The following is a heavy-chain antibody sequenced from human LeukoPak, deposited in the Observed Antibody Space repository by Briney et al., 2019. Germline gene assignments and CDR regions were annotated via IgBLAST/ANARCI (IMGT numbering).Heavy chain of an antibody. Sequence: PGRSLRLSCAASGFTFSSYAMHWVRQAPGKGLEWVAVISYDGSNKYYADSVKGRFTISRDNSKNTLYLQMNSLRAEDTAVYYCARSVGATANPVDYWGQGTLVTVSS. D-gene: IGHD1-26*01. CDR1: GFTFSSYA. V-gene: IGHV3-30-3*01. CDR2: ISYDGSNK. J-gene: IGHJ4*02. CDR3: ARSVGATANPVDY.